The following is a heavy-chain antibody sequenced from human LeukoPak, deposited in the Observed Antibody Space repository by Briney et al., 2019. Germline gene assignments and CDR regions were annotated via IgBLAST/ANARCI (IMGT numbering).Heavy chain of an antibody. CDR1: GGSFSGYY. Sequence: SETLSLTCAVYGGSFSGYYWSWIRQPPGKGLEWIGEINHGGSTNYNPSLKSRVTISVDTSKNQFSLKLSSVTAADTAVYYCARVPRGYIYGYDHHPIDYWGQRTLVTVSS. CDR2: INHGGST. D-gene: IGHD5-18*01. V-gene: IGHV4-34*01. CDR3: ARVPRGYIYGYDHHPIDY. J-gene: IGHJ4*02.